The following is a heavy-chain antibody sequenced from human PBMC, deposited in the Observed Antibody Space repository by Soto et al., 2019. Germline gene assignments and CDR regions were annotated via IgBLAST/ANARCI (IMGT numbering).Heavy chain of an antibody. Sequence: GGSLRLSCTASGFTFSNYIMTWVRQPPGKGLEWVASLSSGSRYVYYADSVRGRFTISRDDARNSVFLQMNNVRAEDAAVYYCVRGGSSRSYWGRGTLVTVSS. CDR1: GFTFSNYI. D-gene: IGHD3-16*01. J-gene: IGHJ4*02. CDR3: VRGGSSRSY. V-gene: IGHV3-21*06. CDR2: LSSGSRYV.